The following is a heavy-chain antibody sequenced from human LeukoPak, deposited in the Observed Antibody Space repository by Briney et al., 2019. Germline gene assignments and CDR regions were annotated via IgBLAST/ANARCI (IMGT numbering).Heavy chain of an antibody. CDR3: AREPYSSSWYGWFDP. V-gene: IGHV4-61*02. Sequence: PSQTLSLTCTVSGGSISSGSYYWSWIRQPAGKGLEWIGRIYTSGSTNYNPSLKSRVTISVDTSKNQFSLKLSSVTAADTAVYYCAREPYSSSWYGWFDPWGQGTLVTVSS. CDR1: GGSISSGSYY. D-gene: IGHD6-13*01. CDR2: IYTSGST. J-gene: IGHJ5*02.